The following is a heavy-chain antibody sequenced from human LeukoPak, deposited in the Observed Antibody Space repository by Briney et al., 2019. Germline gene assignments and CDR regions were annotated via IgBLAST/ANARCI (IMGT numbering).Heavy chain of an antibody. V-gene: IGHV3-74*01. D-gene: IGHD3-10*01. CDR3: ARGRGPYGWFDP. CDR2: INSDGSNT. Sequence: GGSLRLSCAASGFTSSSYWMHWVRQAPGKGLVWVSRINSDGSNTNYADSVKGRSTISRDNAKNTVYLQMNSLRAESTAVYYCARGRGPYGWFDPWGQGTLVTVSS. J-gene: IGHJ5*02. CDR1: GFTSSSYW.